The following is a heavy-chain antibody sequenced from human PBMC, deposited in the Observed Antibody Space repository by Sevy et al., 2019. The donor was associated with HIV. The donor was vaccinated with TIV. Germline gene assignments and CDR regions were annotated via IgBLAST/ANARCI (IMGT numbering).Heavy chain of an antibody. Sequence: GGSLRLSCAASGFTFSSYAMHWVRQAPGKGLEWVAVISYDGSNKYYADSVKGRFTISRDNSKKTLYLQMNSLRAEDTAVYYCARAYREITMIAMSGFDYWGQGTLVTVSS. CDR1: GFTFSSYA. V-gene: IGHV3-30-3*01. CDR2: ISYDGSNK. J-gene: IGHJ4*02. D-gene: IGHD3-22*01. CDR3: ARAYREITMIAMSGFDY.